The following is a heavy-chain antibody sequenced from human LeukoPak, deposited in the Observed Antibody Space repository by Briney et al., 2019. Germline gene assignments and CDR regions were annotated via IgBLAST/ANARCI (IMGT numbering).Heavy chain of an antibody. D-gene: IGHD2-15*01. J-gene: IGHJ4*02. Sequence: PSETLSLTCAVYGGSFSGYYWSWIRQHPGKGLEWIGEINHSGSTKYNPSLKSRVTISVDTSKSQFSLKLSSVTAADTAVYYCARGWGYCSGGSCPDYWGQGTLVTVSS. CDR1: GGSFSGYY. V-gene: IGHV4-34*01. CDR3: ARGWGYCSGGSCPDY. CDR2: INHSGST.